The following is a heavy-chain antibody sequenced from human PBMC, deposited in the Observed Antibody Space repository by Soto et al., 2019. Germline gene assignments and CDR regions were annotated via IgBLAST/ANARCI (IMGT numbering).Heavy chain of an antibody. CDR2: ISGSGGST. CDR1: GFTFSSYA. CDR3: ALSEYYYDSSGYQYHYGMDV. J-gene: IGHJ6*02. Sequence: GGSLRLSCAASGFTFSSYAMSWVRQAPGKGLEWVSAISGSGGSTYYADSVKGRFTISRDNSKNTLYLQMNSLRAEDTAVYYCALSEYYYDSSGYQYHYGMDVWGQGTTVTV. V-gene: IGHV3-23*01. D-gene: IGHD3-22*01.